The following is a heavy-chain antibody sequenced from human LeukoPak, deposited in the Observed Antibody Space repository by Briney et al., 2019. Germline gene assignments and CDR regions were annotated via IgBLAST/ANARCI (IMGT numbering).Heavy chain of an antibody. Sequence: GGSLRLSCAASGLTFNSYWMHWVRQDPGKGLLWVSHINGDGSSTTYAGAVKGRFTISRDNAKNTLYLQMNSLRAEDTAIYYCRTYRWGDSFEYWGQGTLVTVSS. V-gene: IGHV3-74*01. J-gene: IGHJ4*02. CDR2: INGDGSST. CDR1: GLTFNSYW. D-gene: IGHD3-16*01. CDR3: RTYRWGDSFEY.